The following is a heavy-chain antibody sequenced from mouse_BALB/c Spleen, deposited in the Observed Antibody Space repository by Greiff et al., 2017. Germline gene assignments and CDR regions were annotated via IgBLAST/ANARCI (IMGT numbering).Heavy chain of an antibody. Sequence: EVKLVESGGDLVKPGGSLKLSCAASGFTFSSYGMSWVRQTPDKRLEWVATISSGGSYTYYPDSVKGRFTISRDNAKNTLYLQMSSLKSEDTAMYYCARHYEENYFDYWGQGTTLTVSS. D-gene: IGHD2-12*01. CDR3: ARHYEENYFDY. J-gene: IGHJ2*01. V-gene: IGHV5-6*01. CDR1: GFTFSSYG. CDR2: ISSGGSYT.